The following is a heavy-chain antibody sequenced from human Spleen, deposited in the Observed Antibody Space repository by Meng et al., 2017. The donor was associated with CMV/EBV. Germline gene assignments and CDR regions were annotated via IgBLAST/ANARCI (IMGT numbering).Heavy chain of an antibody. CDR3: AREGMAIKALGY. Sequence: VPLQPWGGGLLKPSETLSLTWAVYGGSFSGYYWSWIRQPPGKGLEWIGEINHSGSTNYNPSLKSRVTISVDTSKNQFSLKLSSVTAADTAVYYCAREGMAIKALGYWGQGTLVTVSS. D-gene: IGHD2-8*01. J-gene: IGHJ4*02. CDR1: GGSFSGYY. CDR2: INHSGST. V-gene: IGHV4-34*01.